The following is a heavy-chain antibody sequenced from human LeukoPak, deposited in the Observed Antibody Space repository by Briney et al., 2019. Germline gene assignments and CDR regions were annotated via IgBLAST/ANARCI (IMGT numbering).Heavy chain of an antibody. CDR1: GFRFTSYG. J-gene: IGHJ6*02. Sequence: GGSLRLSCAASGFRFTSYGMAWVRQAPGKGVGWVSCISGSGDSAYYADSVKGRYTISRENSKNTLYLQMNSLRVEDTAVYYCAKDTSTDIVVVPAAIDFYYGLDVWGQGTTVTVAS. V-gene: IGHV3-23*01. CDR2: ISGSGDSA. D-gene: IGHD2-2*01. CDR3: AKDTSTDIVVVPAAIDFYYGLDV.